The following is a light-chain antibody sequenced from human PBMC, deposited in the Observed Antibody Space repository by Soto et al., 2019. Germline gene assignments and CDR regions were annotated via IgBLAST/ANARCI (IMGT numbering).Light chain of an antibody. Sequence: EIVMTQSPATLSVSPGERATLSCRASQSVSSNLAWYQQKPGQAPRLLIYGASTRATGIPARFSGSGSGTEVPPTNSSLQSEDFAVYYCQQYNNWPLYTFGQGTKLEIK. J-gene: IGKJ2*01. CDR2: GAS. CDR1: QSVSSN. V-gene: IGKV3-15*01. CDR3: QQYNNWPLYT.